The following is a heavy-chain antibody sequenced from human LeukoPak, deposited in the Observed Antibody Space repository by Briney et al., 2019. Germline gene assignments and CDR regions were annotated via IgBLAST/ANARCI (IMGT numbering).Heavy chain of an antibody. D-gene: IGHD5-18*01. CDR3: ARDLSGYSYGLGY. V-gene: IGHV3-74*01. CDR1: GFTLRSYW. CDR2: INNDGISA. Sequence: PGGSLRLSCAASGFTLRSYWMHWVRQAPGKGLVWVSLINNDGISASYADSVKGRFTISRDNAKNTLYLQMDSLRAEDTAVYYCARDLSGYSYGLGYWGQGTLVTVSS. J-gene: IGHJ4*02.